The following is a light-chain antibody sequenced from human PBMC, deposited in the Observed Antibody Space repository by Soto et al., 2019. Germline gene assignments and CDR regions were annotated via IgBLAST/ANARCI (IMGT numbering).Light chain of an antibody. CDR1: SSDVGGYNY. V-gene: IGLV2-14*01. J-gene: IGLJ1*01. Sequence: QSALTQPASVSGSPGQSITISCTGTSSDVGGYNYVSWYQQHPGKAPKLMIYEVSNRPSGVSNRFSGSKSGNTASLTISGLQXEDEADYYCSSYTSSSIDYVFGTGTKLTV. CDR3: SSYTSSSIDYV. CDR2: EVS.